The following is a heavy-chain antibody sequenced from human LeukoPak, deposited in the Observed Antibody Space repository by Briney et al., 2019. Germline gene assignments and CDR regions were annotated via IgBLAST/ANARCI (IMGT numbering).Heavy chain of an antibody. CDR2: MYSGGTT. D-gene: IGHD6-13*01. Sequence: SETLSLTCAVYGGSFSGYYWSWIRQPPGKGLDWIGYMYSGGTTNYSPSLKSRVTISEDMSKNQFSLKLTSVTAADTAVYYCARHSGHSSTNDAFDIWGQGTMVIVSS. V-gene: IGHV4-59*01. J-gene: IGHJ3*02. CDR1: GGSFSGYY. CDR3: ARHSGHSSTNDAFDI.